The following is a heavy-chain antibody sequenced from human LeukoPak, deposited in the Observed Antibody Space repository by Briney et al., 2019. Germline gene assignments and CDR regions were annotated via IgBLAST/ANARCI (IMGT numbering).Heavy chain of an antibody. Sequence: PGGSLRLSCAASGFTVSSNYMSWVRQAPGKGLEWVSDIYSGGSTYYADSVKGRFIISRDNSKNTLYLQMNRLRAEDTAVYYCARETRMGGSYGRGFDYWGQGTLVTVSS. CDR1: GFTVSSNY. J-gene: IGHJ4*02. CDR2: IYSGGST. CDR3: ARETRMGGSYGRGFDY. V-gene: IGHV3-53*01. D-gene: IGHD1-26*01.